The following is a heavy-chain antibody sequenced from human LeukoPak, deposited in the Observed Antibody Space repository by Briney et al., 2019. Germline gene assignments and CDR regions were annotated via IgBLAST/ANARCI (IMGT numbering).Heavy chain of an antibody. D-gene: IGHD4-17*01. CDR3: ARDGGDYERRGYSYYMDV. V-gene: IGHV4-4*07. CDR2: IYTSGST. CDR1: GGSISSYY. J-gene: IGHJ6*03. Sequence: PSETLSLTCTVSGGSISSYYWSWIRQPAGKGLELIGRIYTSGSTNYNPSLKKRVPISVDASKNQFSLKLISVTTGDTAVYYCARDGGDYERRGYSYYMDVWGKGTTVTVSS.